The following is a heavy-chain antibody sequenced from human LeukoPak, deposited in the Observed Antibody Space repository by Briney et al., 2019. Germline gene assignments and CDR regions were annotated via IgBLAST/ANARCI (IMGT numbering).Heavy chain of an antibody. V-gene: IGHV3-21*01. CDR1: GFTFSSYS. CDR3: ARDGGGSGIQYYFDY. J-gene: IGHJ4*02. Sequence: GGSLRLSCAASGFTFSSYSMNWVRQAPGKGLEWVSSISSSSSYIYYADSVKGRFTISRDNAKNSLYLQMNSLRAEDTAVYYCARDGGGSGIQYYFDYWGQGTLVTVSS. CDR2: ISSSSSYI. D-gene: IGHD2-21*01.